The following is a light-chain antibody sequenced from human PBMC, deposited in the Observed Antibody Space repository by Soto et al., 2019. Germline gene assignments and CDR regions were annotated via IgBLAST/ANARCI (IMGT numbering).Light chain of an antibody. V-gene: IGLV2-23*02. J-gene: IGLJ2*01. Sequence: QSVLTQPASVSGSPGQSITISCTGASSDIGSYDLVSWYQQNPGKNPRLIIYEVNKRPWGVSNRFSGSKSGNTASLTISGLQAEDEADYYCCSYTSSNTLVFGGGTQLTVL. CDR3: CSYTSSNTLV. CDR1: SSDIGSYDL. CDR2: EVN.